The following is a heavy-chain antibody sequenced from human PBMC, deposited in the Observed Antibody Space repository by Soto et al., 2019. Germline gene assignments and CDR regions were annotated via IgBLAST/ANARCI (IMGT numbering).Heavy chain of an antibody. Sequence: NPSETLSLTCTVSGGSISSYYWSWIRQPAGKGLEWIGRIYTSGSTNYNPSLKSRVTMSVDTSKNQFSLKLSFVTAADTAVYSCARDLIALVAAIAGRDNWFDPWGQGTLVTVSS. D-gene: IGHD2-15*01. V-gene: IGHV4-4*07. CDR2: IYTSGST. J-gene: IGHJ5*02. CDR3: ARDLIALVAAIAGRDNWFDP. CDR1: GGSISSYY.